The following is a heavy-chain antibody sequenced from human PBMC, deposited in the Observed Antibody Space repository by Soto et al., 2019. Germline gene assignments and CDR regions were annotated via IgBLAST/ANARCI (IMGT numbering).Heavy chain of an antibody. CDR3: ARDKDLGMVYARDFDY. CDR1: GFTFSSYW. J-gene: IGHJ4*02. V-gene: IGHV3-74*01. CDR2: INSDGSST. D-gene: IGHD2-8*01. Sequence: EVQLVESGGGLVQPGGSLRLSCAASGFTFSSYWMHWVRQAPGKGLVWVSRINSDGSSTSYADSVKGRFTISRDNAKNTLYLQMNSLRAEDTAVYYCARDKDLGMVYARDFDYWGQGTLVTVSS.